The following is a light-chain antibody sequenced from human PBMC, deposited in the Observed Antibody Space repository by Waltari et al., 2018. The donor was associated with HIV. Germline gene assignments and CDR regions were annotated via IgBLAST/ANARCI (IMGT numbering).Light chain of an antibody. J-gene: IGLJ3*02. CDR1: PTTGRDSQY. CDR2: EVS. CDR3: TSYVSSSTPE. V-gene: IGLV2-14*01. Sequence: QSALTQPASVSGSPGQSITVPCSGPPTTGRDSQYVSWYHHHPGKAPKLIIYEVSRRPSGVSNRFSGSKSGNTASLTIAGLLPDDEAEYFCTSYVSSSTPEFGGGTKLTVL.